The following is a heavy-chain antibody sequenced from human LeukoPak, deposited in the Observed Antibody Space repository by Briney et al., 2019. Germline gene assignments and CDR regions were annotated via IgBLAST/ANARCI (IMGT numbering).Heavy chain of an antibody. CDR2: IKQDGSEK. CDR3: ASGYSSREYYFDY. Sequence: PGGSLRLSCAASGFTFSSYWMSWVRQAPGKGLEWVANIKQDGSEKYYVDSVKGRFTISRDNAKNSLYLQMNSLRAEDTAVYYCASGYSSREYYFDYWGQGTLVTVSS. CDR1: GFTFSSYW. J-gene: IGHJ4*02. V-gene: IGHV3-7*01. D-gene: IGHD6-13*01.